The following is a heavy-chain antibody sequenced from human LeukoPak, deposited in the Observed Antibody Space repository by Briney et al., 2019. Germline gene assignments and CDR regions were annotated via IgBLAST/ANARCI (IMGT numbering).Heavy chain of an antibody. D-gene: IGHD3-10*01. Sequence: SETLSLTCTVSGGSVSSTTYYWSWIRQPPRTGLEWIASINYSGSTYYNPSLKSRVTISVDTSENQFSLKLSSVTAADTAVYYCARYVAYGSGKYYFDYWGQGTLVTASS. V-gene: IGHV4-39*01. CDR1: GGSVSSTTYY. CDR3: ARYVAYGSGKYYFDY. CDR2: INYSGST. J-gene: IGHJ4*02.